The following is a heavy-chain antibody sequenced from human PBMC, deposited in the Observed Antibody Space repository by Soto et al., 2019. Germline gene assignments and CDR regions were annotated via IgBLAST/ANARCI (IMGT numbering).Heavy chain of an antibody. V-gene: IGHV4-31*03. CDR2: IYYTGNT. D-gene: IGHD2-2*01. Sequence: QVQLQESGPGLVKPSQTLSLTCTVSGGSISSGGTGSYWTWIRQLPGKGLEWIGYIYYTGNTSYNPSLKRRPTISIDTSENQFSLKLTSVTAADTAVYFCASGHDADKVRYWGQGTLVTFSS. CDR1: GGSISSGGTGSY. CDR3: ASGHDADKVRY. J-gene: IGHJ4*02.